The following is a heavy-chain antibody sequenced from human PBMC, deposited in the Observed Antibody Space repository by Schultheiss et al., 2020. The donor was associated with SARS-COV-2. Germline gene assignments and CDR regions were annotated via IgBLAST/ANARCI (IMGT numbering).Heavy chain of an antibody. D-gene: IGHD1-26*01. CDR2: ISSSGSTI. CDR3: AKPKGGSYRYGMDV. Sequence: GGSLRLSCAASGFTFSSYAMSWVRQAPGKGLEWVSYISSSGSTIYYADSVKGRFTISRDNAKNSLYLQMNSLRAEDTAVYYCAKPKGGSYRYGMDVWGQGTTVTVSS. CDR1: GFTFSSYA. V-gene: IGHV3-48*04. J-gene: IGHJ6*02.